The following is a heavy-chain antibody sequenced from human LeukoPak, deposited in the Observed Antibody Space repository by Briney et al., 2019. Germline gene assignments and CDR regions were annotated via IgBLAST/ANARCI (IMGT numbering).Heavy chain of an antibody. D-gene: IGHD5/OR15-5a*01. CDR2: INPSGGTT. CDR1: GYTFTSYY. J-gene: IGHJ3*02. V-gene: IGHV1-46*01. CDR3: ARDLGGSTISGGFDI. Sequence: ASVKVSCKASGYTFTSYYMHWVRQAPGQGLEWMGVINPSGGTTNYAQKFQGRITMTRDTSTSTVYMELSSLRSEDTAVYYCARDLGGSTISGGFDIWGQGTMVTVSS.